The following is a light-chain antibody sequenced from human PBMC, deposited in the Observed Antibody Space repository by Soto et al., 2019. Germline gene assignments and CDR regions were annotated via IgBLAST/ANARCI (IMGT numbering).Light chain of an antibody. CDR3: QQYNTYPLT. J-gene: IGKJ4*01. CDR1: QTISSW. CDR2: KAS. Sequence: DIQMTQSPSTLSASVGDRVTITCRASQTISSWLAWYQQRPGKAPNLLIYKASTLQSGVPSRFSVTGSGTELSLTISRPQLDDFATYSCQQYNTYPLTFGGGTPVELK. V-gene: IGKV1-5*03.